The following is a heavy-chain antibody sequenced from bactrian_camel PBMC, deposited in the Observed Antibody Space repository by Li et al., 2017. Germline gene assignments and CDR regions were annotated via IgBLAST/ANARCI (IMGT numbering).Heavy chain of an antibody. CDR1: GSTASRVC. CDR2: IIRDGRT. J-gene: IGHJ4*01. Sequence: HVQLVESGGGSVEVGGSLRLSCAASGSTASRVCVAWFRQAPGKEREGVAHIIRDGRTGYADSMKGRVTISQDNAKNTLYLQLNSLKTEDTAMYYCAKDRGRLDYELGTTSDYWGQGTQVTVS. CDR3: AKDRGRLDYELGTTSDY. D-gene: IGHD5*01. V-gene: IGHV3S1*01.